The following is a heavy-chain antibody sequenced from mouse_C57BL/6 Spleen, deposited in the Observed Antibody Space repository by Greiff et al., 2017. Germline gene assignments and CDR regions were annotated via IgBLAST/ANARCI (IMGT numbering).Heavy chain of an antibody. D-gene: IGHD1-1*01. CDR1: GYTFTSSW. Sequence: QVQLQQPGAELVKPGASVKMSCKASGYTFTSSWLTWVKQRPGQGLEWIGDIYPGSGSTNYTEKFKSKATLTVDPSSSRGYLEVNSLNSEDSAVYYLARGGHYYGEDRGQGTTLTVSS. CDR2: IYPGSGST. J-gene: IGHJ2*01. CDR3: ARGGHYYGED. V-gene: IGHV1-55*01.